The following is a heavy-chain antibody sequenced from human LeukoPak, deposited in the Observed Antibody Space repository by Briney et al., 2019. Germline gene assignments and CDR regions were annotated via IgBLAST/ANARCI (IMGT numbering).Heavy chain of an antibody. J-gene: IGHJ4*02. D-gene: IGHD4/OR15-4a*01. V-gene: IGHV3-11*04. CDR1: GFTFSDYY. Sequence: SGGSLRLSCAASGFTFSDYYMSWIHQAPGKGLEWVSYISSSGSTIYYADSVKGRFTISRDNAKNSLYLQMNSLRGEDTAMYYCTRDSAKSFDDWGQGTLVTVSS. CDR3: TRDSAKSFDD. CDR2: ISSSGSTI.